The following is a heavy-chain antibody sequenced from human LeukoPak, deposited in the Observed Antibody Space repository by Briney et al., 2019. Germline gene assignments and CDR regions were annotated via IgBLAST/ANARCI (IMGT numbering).Heavy chain of an antibody. J-gene: IGHJ3*02. Sequence: GESLKISCKGSGYSFTSYWIGWVRQMPGKGLEWMGIIYPGDSDTRYSPSFQGQVTISADKSISTAYLQWSSLKASDTAMYYCARLTSQCCSSTSCYGSAFDIWGQGTMVTVSS. CDR1: GYSFTSYW. CDR2: IYPGDSDT. D-gene: IGHD2-2*01. V-gene: IGHV5-51*01. CDR3: ARLTSQCCSSTSCYGSAFDI.